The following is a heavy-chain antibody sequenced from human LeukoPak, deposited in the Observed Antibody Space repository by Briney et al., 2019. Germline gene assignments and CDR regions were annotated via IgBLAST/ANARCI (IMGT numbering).Heavy chain of an antibody. V-gene: IGHV3-23*01. CDR3: AKDHDNTDYYYYFDT. D-gene: IGHD2-21*02. J-gene: IGHJ4*02. CDR2: ISDTGRTT. Sequence: PGGSLRLSCAASGFSFNTYAMNRVRQAPGKGLEWVSGISDTGRTTYYTDSVKGRFTISRDNSKNTLHLQMNSLRAEDTALYFCAKDHDNTDYYYYFDTWGQGTLVTVSS. CDR1: GFSFNTYA.